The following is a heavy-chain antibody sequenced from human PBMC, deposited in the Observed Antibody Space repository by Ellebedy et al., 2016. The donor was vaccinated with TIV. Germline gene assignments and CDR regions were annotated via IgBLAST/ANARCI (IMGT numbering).Heavy chain of an antibody. CDR1: GFSFGDYA. CDR2: IRSKAYGGTA. Sequence: GESLKISCTAAGFSFGDYAMSWFRQAPGKGLEWVGFIRSKAYGGTAEYAASVQGRFTISREDSKSIAYLQMNSLKIEDTAVYYCTSDLVGATVYWGHGTLVTVSS. D-gene: IGHD1-26*01. V-gene: IGHV3-49*03. CDR3: TSDLVGATVY. J-gene: IGHJ4*01.